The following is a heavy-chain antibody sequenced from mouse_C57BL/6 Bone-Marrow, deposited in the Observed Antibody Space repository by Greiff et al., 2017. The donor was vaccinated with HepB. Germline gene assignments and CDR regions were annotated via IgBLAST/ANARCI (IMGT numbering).Heavy chain of an antibody. Sequence: EVQGVESGAELVRPGASVKLSCTASGFNIKDDYMHWVKQRPEQGLEWIGWIDPENGDTEYASKFQGKATITADTSSNTAYLQLSSLTSEDTAVYYCTTPYYGSRTWTYWGQGTLVTVSA. D-gene: IGHD1-1*01. CDR2: IDPENGDT. V-gene: IGHV14-4*01. CDR3: TTPYYGSRTWTY. CDR1: GFNIKDDY. J-gene: IGHJ3*01.